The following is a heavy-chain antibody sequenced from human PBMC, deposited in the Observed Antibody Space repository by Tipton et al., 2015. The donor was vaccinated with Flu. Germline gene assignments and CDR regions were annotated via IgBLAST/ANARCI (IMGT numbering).Heavy chain of an antibody. CDR3: ARRDFSNYVSEPKNWFDV. CDR2: ICPGSP. V-gene: IGHV4-38-2*01. CDR1: GFTYSDYY. J-gene: IGHJ5*02. Sequence: LRLSCAASGFTYSDYYMSWIRQAPGKGLEWIGNICPGSPYYNPSLKSRVTLSVDRSKNQLSLRLTSVTAADTAVYFCARRDFSNYVSEPKNWFDVWGRGSLVTVSS. D-gene: IGHD4-11*01.